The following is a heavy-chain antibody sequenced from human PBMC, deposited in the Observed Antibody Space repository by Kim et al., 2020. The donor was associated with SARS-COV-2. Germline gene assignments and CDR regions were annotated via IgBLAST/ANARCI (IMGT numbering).Heavy chain of an antibody. CDR3: ARDRGLTRAAFDI. CDR1: GDSIDSRFF. V-gene: IGHV4-38-2*02. CDR2: GDHSGRT. Sequence: SETLSLTCDVSGDSIDSRFFWAWIRQPPGKGLEWLASGDHSGRTYYKPSLKSRLTMSVDTSKNQFSLEVNSVTAADTALYFCARDRGLTRAAFDIWGQGTQVTVSS. J-gene: IGHJ3*02. D-gene: IGHD2-21*02.